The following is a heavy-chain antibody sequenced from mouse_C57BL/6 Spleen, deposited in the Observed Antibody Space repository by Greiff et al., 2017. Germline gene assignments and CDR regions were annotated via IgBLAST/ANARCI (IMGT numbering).Heavy chain of an antibody. V-gene: IGHV5-16*01. CDR1: GFTFSDYY. Sequence: EVNVVESEGGLVQPGSSMKLSCTASGFTFSDYYMAWVRQVPEKGLEWVANINYDGSSTYYLDSLKSRFIISRDNAKNILYLQMSSLKSEDTATYYCARGGRPYYAMDYWGQGTSVTVSS. CDR3: ARGGRPYYAMDY. CDR2: INYDGSST. J-gene: IGHJ4*01.